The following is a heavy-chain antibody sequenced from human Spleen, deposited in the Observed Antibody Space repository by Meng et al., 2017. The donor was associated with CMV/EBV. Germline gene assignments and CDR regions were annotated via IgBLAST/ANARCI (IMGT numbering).Heavy chain of an antibody. V-gene: IGHV1-69*05. CDR1: GGTFSGYA. CDR2: IIPIFGTA. J-gene: IGHJ4*02. Sequence: SCKASGGTFSGYADSWVRQAPGQGLEWMGGIIPIFGTATYAQKFRGRVTITTDESTSTAYMELSSLRSEDTATYYCLRDNFERVDYWGQGTLVTVSS. CDR3: LRDNFERVDY. D-gene: IGHD1-1*01.